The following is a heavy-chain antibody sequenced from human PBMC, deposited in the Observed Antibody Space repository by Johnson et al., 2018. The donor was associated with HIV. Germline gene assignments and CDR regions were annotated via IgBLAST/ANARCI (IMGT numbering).Heavy chain of an antibody. CDR2: ISYDGSKI. V-gene: IGHV3-30*04. CDR1: GFTFSSYA. CDR3: ARGGIEFNSPLGVGYAFDV. J-gene: IGHJ3*01. Sequence: QVQLVESGGGVVQPGRSLRLSCAASGFTFSSYAIHWVRQAPGKGLEWVAAISYDGSKIFYADSVKGRFTISRDNSKNTLFLQMNSLRAEDTALYYSARGGIEFNSPLGVGYAFDVWGQGTMVTVSS. D-gene: IGHD1-26*01.